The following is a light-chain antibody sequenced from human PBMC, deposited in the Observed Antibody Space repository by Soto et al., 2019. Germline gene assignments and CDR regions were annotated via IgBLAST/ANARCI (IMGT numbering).Light chain of an antibody. CDR3: QQRSNWPGT. J-gene: IGKJ1*01. CDR2: GAS. CDR1: QSVSSG. Sequence: EIVLTQSPGTLSVSPGERATLSCRASQSVSSGLSWYQQKPGQAPRLLIYGASTRATGIPARFSGSGSGTEFTLTISSLEPKDFALYYCQQRSNWPGTFGQGTKV. V-gene: IGKV3-11*01.